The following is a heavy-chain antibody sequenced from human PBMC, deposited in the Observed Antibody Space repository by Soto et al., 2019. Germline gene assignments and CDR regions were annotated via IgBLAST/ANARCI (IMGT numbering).Heavy chain of an antibody. V-gene: IGHV4-59*08. CDR3: ARLLYGRAGDYYFDD. CDR2: IYYSGST. J-gene: IGHJ4*02. CDR1: GGSISSYY. D-gene: IGHD3-16*01. Sequence: SETLSLTCTVSGGSISSYYWSWIRQPPGKGLEWIGYIYYSGSTNYNPSLKSRVTISVDTSKNQFSLKLSSVTAADTAVYYCARLLYGRAGDYYFDDWGQGTLVTVAS.